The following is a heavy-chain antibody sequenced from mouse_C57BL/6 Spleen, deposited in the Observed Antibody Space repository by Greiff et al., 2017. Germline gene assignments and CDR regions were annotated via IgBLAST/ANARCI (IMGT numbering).Heavy chain of an antibody. CDR3: ATDGRVDY. CDR2: ISDGGSYT. CDR1: GFTFSSYA. V-gene: IGHV5-4*01. J-gene: IGHJ2*01. Sequence: EVQVVESGGGLVKPGGSLKLSCAASGFTFSSYAMSWVRQTPEKRLEWVATISDGGSYTYYPDNVKGRFTISRDNAKNNLYLQMSHLKSEDTAMYYCATDGRVDYWGQGTTLTVSS.